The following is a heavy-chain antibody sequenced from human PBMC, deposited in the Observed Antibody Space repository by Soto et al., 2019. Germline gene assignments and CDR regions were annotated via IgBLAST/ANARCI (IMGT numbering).Heavy chain of an antibody. CDR2: IRSKAYGGTT. J-gene: IGHJ4*02. CDR1: GFTFGDYA. Sequence: GGSLRLSCTASGFTFGDYAMSWFRQAPGKGLEWVGFIRSKAYGGTTEYAASVKGRFTISRDDSKSIAYLQMNSLKTEDTAVYYCTRDSPYWEPALNDYWGQGTLVTVSS. D-gene: IGHD1-1*01. CDR3: TRDSPYWEPALNDY. V-gene: IGHV3-49*03.